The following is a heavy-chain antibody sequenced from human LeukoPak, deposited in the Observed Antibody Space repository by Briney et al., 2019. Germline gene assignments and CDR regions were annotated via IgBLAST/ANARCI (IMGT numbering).Heavy chain of an antibody. CDR1: GGSMSPYH. CDR3: ARLSPRCSSTSCYYYGMDV. J-gene: IGHJ6*02. Sequence: SETLSLTCTVSGGSMSPYHWSWIRQPPGKGLEWIGYIYYSGSTNYNPSLKSRVTISVDTSKNQFSLKLSSVTAADTAVYYCARLSPRCSSTSCYYYGMDVWGQGTTVTVSS. CDR2: IYYSGST. V-gene: IGHV4-59*08. D-gene: IGHD2-2*01.